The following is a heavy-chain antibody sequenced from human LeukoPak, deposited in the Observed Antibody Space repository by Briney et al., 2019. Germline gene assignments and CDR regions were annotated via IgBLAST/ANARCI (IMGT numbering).Heavy chain of an antibody. D-gene: IGHD1-1*01. CDR1: GFNLDDYA. J-gene: IGHJ3*02. CDR2: ISWDSGSS. CDR3: VKDLRLDLHLDTFHI. Sequence: PGGSLRLSCAASGFNLDDYAMHWVRQAPGKGLEWVSSISWDSGSSVYVDSVKGRFTISRDNAKNSLYLQMDSLTPEDSALYYCVKDLRLDLHLDTFHIWGGGTRVTVSS. V-gene: IGHV3-9*01.